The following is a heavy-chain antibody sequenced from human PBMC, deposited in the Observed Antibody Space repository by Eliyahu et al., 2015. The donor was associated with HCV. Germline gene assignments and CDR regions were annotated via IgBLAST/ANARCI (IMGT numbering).Heavy chain of an antibody. CDR2: FFRVGT. J-gene: IGHJ3*02. Sequence: QVQLQESGPGLVKPSETLSLTCTVSGGSVSSGDYSWSWIRQPPGKGLELVWVFFFRVGTPTYNPPQSRVTLSVDTSKNQFSLKLSSVTAADTAVYFCARRRHDSSGYYAFDIWGQGTMVTVSS. V-gene: IGHV4-61*08. CDR3: ARRRHDSSGYYAFDI. D-gene: IGHD3-22*01. CDR1: GGSVSSGDYS.